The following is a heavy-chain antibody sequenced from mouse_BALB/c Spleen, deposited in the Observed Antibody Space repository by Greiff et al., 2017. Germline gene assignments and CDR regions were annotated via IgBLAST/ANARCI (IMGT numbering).Heavy chain of an antibody. CDR1: GFSLTSYG. CDR2: IWGGST. V-gene: IGHV2-9*02. Sequence: VKLMESGPGLVAPSQSLSITCTVSGFSLTSYGVHWVRQPPGKGLEWLGVIWGGSTNYNSALMSRLSISKDNSKSQVFLKMNSLQTDDTAMYYCARETLYGLYFDYWGQGTTLTVSS. D-gene: IGHD2-2*01. J-gene: IGHJ2*01. CDR3: ARETLYGLYFDY.